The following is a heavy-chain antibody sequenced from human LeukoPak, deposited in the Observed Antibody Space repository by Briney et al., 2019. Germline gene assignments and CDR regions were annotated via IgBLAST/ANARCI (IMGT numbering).Heavy chain of an antibody. V-gene: IGHV4-61*02. J-gene: IGHJ6*04. D-gene: IGHD2-15*01. CDR1: GGSISSGSYS. CDR3: AREDCSGGSCSSYYYYGMDV. Sequence: SQTLSLTCTVSGGSISSGSYSWSCIRPPAGKGLERIGPTYTTESTNYNPSLKNRFTISVDTSKNQFSLKLSSVSAADPAVYYCAREDCSGGSCSSYYYYGMDVWGKGTTVTVSS. CDR2: TYTTEST.